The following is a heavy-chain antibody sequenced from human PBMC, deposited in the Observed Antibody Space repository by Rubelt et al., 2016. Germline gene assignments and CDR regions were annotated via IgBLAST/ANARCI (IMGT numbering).Heavy chain of an antibody. Sequence: GLEWIGYIYYSGSTYYNPSLKSRVTISVDTSKNQFSLKLSSVTAADTAVYYCARVIGYCGSGRCRFGLDGCYYYYGMDVWGQGTAVTVSS. D-gene: IGHD2-15*01. J-gene: IGHJ6*02. CDR3: ARVIGYCGSGRCRFGLDGCYYYYGMDV. V-gene: IGHV4-30-4*07. CDR2: IYYSGST.